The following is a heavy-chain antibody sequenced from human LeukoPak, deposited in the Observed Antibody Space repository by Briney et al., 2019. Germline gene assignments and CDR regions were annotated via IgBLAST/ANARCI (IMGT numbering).Heavy chain of an antibody. CDR2: TYYNSKWYN. CDR3: ARLSGGSKAFDI. V-gene: IGHV6-1*01. J-gene: IGHJ3*02. Sequence: SQTLSLTCTISGDSVYSGNAAWIWIRQSPSRGLEWLGRTYYNSKWYNDYAGSVKSRITFNPDTSKDQFSLQLNSVTPEDTAVYYCARLSGGSKAFDIWGQGTMVTVSS. CDR1: GDSVYSGNAA. D-gene: IGHD3-16*01.